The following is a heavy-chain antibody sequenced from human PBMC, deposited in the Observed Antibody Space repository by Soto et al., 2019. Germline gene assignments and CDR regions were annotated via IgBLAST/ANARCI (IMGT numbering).Heavy chain of an antibody. CDR3: AQLGLMTFSHKHYFNH. Sequence: EVQLLESGGDLVQPGGSLRLSCVASGFSFDNYGMSWVRQAPGKGLEWVSAIKSDGTSTYYAASVKDRFTISRDNSKNTLYLQLNSLRAEDTAIYYRAQLGLMTFSHKHYFNHWGRGTLVTVSS. CDR1: GFSFDNYG. V-gene: IGHV3-23*01. J-gene: IGHJ4*02. CDR2: IKSDGTST. D-gene: IGHD3-16*01.